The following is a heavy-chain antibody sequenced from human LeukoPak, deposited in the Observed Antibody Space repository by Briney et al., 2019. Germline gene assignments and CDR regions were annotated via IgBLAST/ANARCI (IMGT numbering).Heavy chain of an antibody. CDR1: GGTFSSYA. J-gene: IGHJ4*02. Sequence: SVKVSRKASGGTFSSYAISWVRQAPGQGLEWMGGIIPIFGTANYAQKFQGRVTITADESTSTAYMELSSLRSEDTAVYYCASLESYYGGNSGDYWGQGTLVTVSS. CDR3: ASLESYYGGNSGDY. D-gene: IGHD4-23*01. CDR2: IIPIFGTA. V-gene: IGHV1-69*13.